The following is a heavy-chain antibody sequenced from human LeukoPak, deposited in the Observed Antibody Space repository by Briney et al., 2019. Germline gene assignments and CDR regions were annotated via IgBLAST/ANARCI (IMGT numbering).Heavy chain of an antibody. CDR3: AKGRGYSAYDPFDC. Sequence: PGGSLRLSCAASGFTFSSYGMHWVRQAPGKGLEWVAFIRYDGSNKYYADSVKGRFTISRDNSKNFLYLQMNSLRADDTAVYYCAKGRGYSAYDPFDCWGQGTLVTVSS. CDR2: IRYDGSNK. J-gene: IGHJ4*02. D-gene: IGHD5-12*01. V-gene: IGHV3-30*02. CDR1: GFTFSSYG.